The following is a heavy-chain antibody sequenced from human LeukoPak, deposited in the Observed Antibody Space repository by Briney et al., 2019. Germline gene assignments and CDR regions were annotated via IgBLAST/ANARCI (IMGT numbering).Heavy chain of an antibody. Sequence: PGGSLRLSCAASGFTFSGYWMHWVRQAPGKGLEWVSIIYSPGGTYYADSVKGRFTISRDNSKNTIYLQMNSLRVDDTAVYYCARGSNYVGFDYWGQGTLVTVSS. V-gene: IGHV3-53*01. D-gene: IGHD4-11*01. CDR3: ARGSNYVGFDY. CDR1: GFTFSGYW. CDR2: IYSPGGT. J-gene: IGHJ4*02.